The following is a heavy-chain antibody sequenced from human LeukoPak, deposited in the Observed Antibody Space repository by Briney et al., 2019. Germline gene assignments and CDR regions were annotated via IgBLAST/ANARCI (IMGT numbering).Heavy chain of an antibody. CDR1: GFSFSSDW. D-gene: IGHD1-26*01. CDR2: IKQDGSEK. J-gene: IGHJ6*03. CDR3: AREGWDFNYYYYYYMDV. Sequence: PVGSLSLSCAASGFSFSSDWMSWVRQAPGKGGEWVAGIKQDGSEKSYVDSVKVRFTISRDNAKNPLYLQMNGLRAEDTAAYYCAREGWDFNYYYYYYMDVWGKGTTVTVSS. V-gene: IGHV3-7*01.